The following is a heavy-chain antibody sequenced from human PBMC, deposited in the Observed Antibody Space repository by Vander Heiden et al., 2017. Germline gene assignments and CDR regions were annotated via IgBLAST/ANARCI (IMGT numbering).Heavy chain of an antibody. D-gene: IGHD6-6*01. CDR1: GGTFSNYA. V-gene: IGHV1-69*06. CDR3: ARYSSSFTYYYYGMDV. CDR2: IIPIFGTA. Sequence: QVQLVQSGAEVKKPGSSVQVSCKASGGTFSNYAISWVRQAPGQGLEWMGGIIPIFGTANYAQKFQGRVTIIADKSTSTAYMELSSLRSEDTAVYYCARYSSSFTYYYYGMDVWGQGTTVTVSS. J-gene: IGHJ6*02.